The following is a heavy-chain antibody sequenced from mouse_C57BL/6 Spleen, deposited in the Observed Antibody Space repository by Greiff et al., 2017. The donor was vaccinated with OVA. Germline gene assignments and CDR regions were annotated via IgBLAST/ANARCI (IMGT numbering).Heavy chain of an antibody. V-gene: IGHV1-61*01. D-gene: IGHD4-1*01. CDR3: ASGTGTGFAY. CDR2: IYPSDSET. J-gene: IGHJ3*01. Sequence: QVQLQQPGAELVRPGSSVKLSCKASGYTFTSYWMDWVKQRPGQGLEWIGNIYPSDSETHYNQKFKDKATLTVDKSSSTAYMQLSSLTSEDSAVYYCASGTGTGFAYWGQGTLVTVSA. CDR1: GYTFTSYW.